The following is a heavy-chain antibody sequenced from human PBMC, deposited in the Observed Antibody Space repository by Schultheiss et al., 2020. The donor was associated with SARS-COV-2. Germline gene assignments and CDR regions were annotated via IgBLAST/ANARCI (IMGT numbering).Heavy chain of an antibody. J-gene: IGHJ6*02. CDR3: ARGPSGMDV. V-gene: IGHV1-18*01. CDR2: INPNSGGT. CDR1: GYTFTSYG. Sequence: ASVKVSCKASGYTFTSYGISWVRQAPGQGLEWMGWINPNSGGTNYAQKFQGRVTITADKSTSTAYMELRSLRSEDTAVYYCARGPSGMDVWGQGTTVTVSS.